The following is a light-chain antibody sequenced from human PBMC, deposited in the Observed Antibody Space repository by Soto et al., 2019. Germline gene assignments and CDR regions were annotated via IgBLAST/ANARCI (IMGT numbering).Light chain of an antibody. J-gene: IGKJ5*01. V-gene: IGKV3-20*01. CDR3: QQRDSWPIT. CDR2: GAS. CDR1: QSVSSSY. Sequence: EIVLTQSPGTLSLSPGERATLSCRASQSVSSSYLAWYQQKPGQAPRLLIYGASSRATGIPDRFSGSGSGTDFTLTISRLEPEDFAVYYCQQRDSWPITFGPGTRLEIK.